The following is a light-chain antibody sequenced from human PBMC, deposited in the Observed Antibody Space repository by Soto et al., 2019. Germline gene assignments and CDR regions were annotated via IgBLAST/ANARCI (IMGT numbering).Light chain of an antibody. CDR1: QSFSGW. CDR3: QQYDTYPYT. J-gene: IGKJ2*01. V-gene: IGKV1-5*01. CDR2: DAS. Sequence: DIQMTQSPSTLSASVGDRVTITCRASQSFSGWLAWYQQKPGKAPKLLIYDASILESGVPSRFSGSGSGTEFTLTISSLQPDDFATYYCQQYDTYPYTFGQGTELEIK.